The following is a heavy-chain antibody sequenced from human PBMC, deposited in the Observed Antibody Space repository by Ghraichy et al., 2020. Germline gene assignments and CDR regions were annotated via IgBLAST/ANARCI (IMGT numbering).Heavy chain of an antibody. V-gene: IGHV3-7*01. CDR2: IKQDESEK. CDR3: ARVFRDGVYSWFDP. J-gene: IGHJ5*02. CDR1: GFTFSSYW. D-gene: IGHD3-10*01. Sequence: GGSLRLSCAASGFTFSSYWMSWVRQAPGKGLEWVANIKQDESEKYYVDSVKGRFTISRDNAKNSLYLQMNSLRAEDTAVYYCARVFRDGVYSWFDPWGQGTLVTVSS.